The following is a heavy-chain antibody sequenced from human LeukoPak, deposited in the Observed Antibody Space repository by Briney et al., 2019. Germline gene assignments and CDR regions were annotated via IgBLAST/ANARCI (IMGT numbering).Heavy chain of an antibody. Sequence: PSQTLSLTCAISGDSVSSNNTTWDWVRQSPSRGLEWLGRTYYRSKWDNDYATSVKSRITINPDTSKNQFSLKLSSVTAADTAVYYCARDRGSSGWYDYWGQGTLVTVSS. CDR1: GDSVSSNNTT. CDR2: TYYRSKWDN. J-gene: IGHJ4*02. D-gene: IGHD6-19*01. CDR3: ARDRGSSGWYDY. V-gene: IGHV6-1*01.